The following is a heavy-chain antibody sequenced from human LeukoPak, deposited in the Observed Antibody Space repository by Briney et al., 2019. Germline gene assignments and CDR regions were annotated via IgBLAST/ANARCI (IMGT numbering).Heavy chain of an antibody. Sequence: GGSLRLSCAASGFTFSSYWMSWVRQAPGNGLEWVANIKQDGSEKYYADSVKGRFTISRDNSKSTVFLHMRSLRAEDTAVYYCAKDQFGSYGSIDYWGQGILVTVFS. J-gene: IGHJ4*02. CDR1: GFTFSSYW. V-gene: IGHV3-7*03. CDR2: IKQDGSEK. D-gene: IGHD2-15*01. CDR3: AKDQFGSYGSIDY.